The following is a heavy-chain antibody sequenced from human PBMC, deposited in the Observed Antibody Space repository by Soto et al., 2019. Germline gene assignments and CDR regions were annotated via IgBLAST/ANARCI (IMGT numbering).Heavy chain of an antibody. CDR3: ARDLDGSGSYYTDY. D-gene: IGHD3-10*01. CDR1: GYMFVTYG. Sequence: GASVKVSCKASGYMFVTYGINWVRQAPGQGLEWMGWISAYNGNTKYAQNLQGRVTMTTDASTSTAYMEMRSLRSDDTAVYYCARDLDGSGSYYTDYWGRGTLVTDSS. CDR2: ISAYNGNT. V-gene: IGHV1-18*01. J-gene: IGHJ4*02.